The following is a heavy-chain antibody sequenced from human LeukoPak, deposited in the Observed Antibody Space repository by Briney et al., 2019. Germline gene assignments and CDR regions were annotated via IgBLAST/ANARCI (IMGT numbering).Heavy chain of an antibody. V-gene: IGHV1-2*02. J-gene: IGHJ3*02. CDR3: ARDRPNWAFDI. CDR2: ISPNSGGT. Sequence: GASVKVSCKASGYTFTGYYMHWVRQAPGQGLEWMGWISPNSGGTNYAQKFQGRVTMTRDMSTSTVYMELSSLRSDDTAVYYCARDRPNWAFDIWGQGTMVTVSS. CDR1: GYTFTGYY.